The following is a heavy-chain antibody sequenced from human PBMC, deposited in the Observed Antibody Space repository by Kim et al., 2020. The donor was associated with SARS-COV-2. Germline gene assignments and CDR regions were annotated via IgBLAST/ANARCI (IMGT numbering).Heavy chain of an antibody. CDR3: ARGTSVEFDY. CDR2: INTYNGKT. V-gene: IGHV1-18*01. CDR1: GYTFPNFG. J-gene: IGHJ4*02. Sequence: ASVKVSCKASGYTFPNFGITWVRQAPGQGLEWMGWINTYNGKTNYAQKVQGRVTMTTDTSKNTVYMELTSMTSDDTAVYYCARGTSVEFDYWGQGTQVTVSS. D-gene: IGHD1-1*01.